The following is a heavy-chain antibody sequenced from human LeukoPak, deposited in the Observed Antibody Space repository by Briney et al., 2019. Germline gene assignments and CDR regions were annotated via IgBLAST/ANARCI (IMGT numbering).Heavy chain of an antibody. CDR2: INHSGST. CDR1: GGSFSGYY. J-gene: IGHJ4*02. V-gene: IGHV4-34*01. CDR3: ARHIPLEVVAAAYYFDY. D-gene: IGHD2-15*01. Sequence: SETLSLTCAVYGGSFSGYYWSWIRQPPGKGLEWIGEINHSGSTNYNPSLKSRVTISVDTSKNQFSLKLSSVTAADTAVYYRARHIPLEVVAAAYYFDYWGQGTLVTVSS.